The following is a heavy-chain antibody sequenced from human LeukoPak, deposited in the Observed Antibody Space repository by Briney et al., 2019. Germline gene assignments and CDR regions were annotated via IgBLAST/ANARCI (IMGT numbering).Heavy chain of an antibody. CDR1: GYTFTSYA. Sequence: ASVKVSCKASGYTFTSYAMHWVRQAPGQRLEWMGWINAGNGNTKYSQEFQGRVTITRDTSASTAYMELSSLRSEDMAVYYCARSGYYYDSSGYCDYWGQGTLVTVSS. V-gene: IGHV1-3*03. CDR2: INAGNGNT. J-gene: IGHJ4*02. CDR3: ARSGYYYDSSGYCDY. D-gene: IGHD3-22*01.